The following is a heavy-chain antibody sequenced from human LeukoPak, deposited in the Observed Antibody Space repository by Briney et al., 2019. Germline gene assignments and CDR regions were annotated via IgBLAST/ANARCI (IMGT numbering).Heavy chain of an antibody. Sequence: PSETLSLTCAVSGYSISSGYYWGWIRQPPGKGLEWIGSIYHSGSTYYNPSLKSRVTISVDTSKNQFSLKLSSVTAADTAVYYCARDRATGLTDYFDYWGQGTLVTVSS. V-gene: IGHV4-38-2*02. CDR1: GYSISSGYY. J-gene: IGHJ4*02. D-gene: IGHD1-1*01. CDR3: ARDRATGLTDYFDY. CDR2: IYHSGST.